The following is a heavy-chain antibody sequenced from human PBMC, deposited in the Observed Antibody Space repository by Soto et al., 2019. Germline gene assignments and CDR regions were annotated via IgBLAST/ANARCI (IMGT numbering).Heavy chain of an antibody. Sequence: QVNLKGPAPGVLRPPGPLPPPGLSSGFWPVNFSWSWVGKPPGRGLEWIGNVSKGGPAPTMAEGDTTGYNPSLESRATISLDLPKNQFSLKLTSVTAADTAVYYCARDRGGITVSSKPLGEWFDPWGQGTLVTVSS. J-gene: IGHJ5*02. CDR1: GFWPVNFS. CDR3: ARDRGGITVSSKPLGEWFDP. D-gene: IGHD3-16*01. CDR2: VSKGGPAPTMAEGDTT. V-gene: IGHV4-59*01.